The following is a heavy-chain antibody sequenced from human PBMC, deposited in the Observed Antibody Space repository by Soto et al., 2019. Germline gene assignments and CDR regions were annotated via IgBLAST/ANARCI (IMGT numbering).Heavy chain of an antibody. V-gene: IGHV4-59*01. CDR3: ARAWGYYFDY. CDR2: IYYSGST. Sequence: QLQLQESGPGLVKPSETLSLTCTVSGGSISNYYWSWIRQPPGKGLEWIGYIYYSGSTNYNPSLKSRVTISVDTSKNQFSLKLSSVTAADTAVYYSARAWGYYFDYWGQGTLVTVSS. J-gene: IGHJ4*02. D-gene: IGHD3-16*01. CDR1: GGSISNYY.